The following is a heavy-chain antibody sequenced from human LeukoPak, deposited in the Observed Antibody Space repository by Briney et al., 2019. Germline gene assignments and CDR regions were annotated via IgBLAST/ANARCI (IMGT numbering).Heavy chain of an antibody. V-gene: IGHV3-30*03. CDR1: GFTFSSYS. D-gene: IGHD1-26*01. J-gene: IGHJ4*02. CDR3: ARGRLYSGSYYAY. Sequence: GRSLRLCCAPSGFTFSSYSIHWGRQAPGKGLGGGAVRSFDGSNKYYADSVKGRFTISRDTAKNSLYLQMNSLSAEDTAVYYCARGRLYSGSYYAYWGQGTLVTVSS. CDR2: RSFDGSNK.